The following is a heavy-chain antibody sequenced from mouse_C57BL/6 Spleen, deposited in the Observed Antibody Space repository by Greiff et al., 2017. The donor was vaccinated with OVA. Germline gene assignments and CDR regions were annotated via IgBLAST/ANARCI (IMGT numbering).Heavy chain of an antibody. CDR2: INPNNGGT. D-gene: IGHD2-12*01. V-gene: IGHV1-18*01. J-gene: IGHJ4*01. CDR3: AILLYPAGTGAMDY. CDR1: GYTFTDYN. Sequence: VQLQQSGPELVKPGASVKIPCKASGYTFTDYNMDWVKQSHGKSLEWIGDINPNNGGTIYNQKFKGKATLTVDKSSSTAYMELRSLTSEDTAVYYCAILLYPAGTGAMDYWGQGTSVTVSS.